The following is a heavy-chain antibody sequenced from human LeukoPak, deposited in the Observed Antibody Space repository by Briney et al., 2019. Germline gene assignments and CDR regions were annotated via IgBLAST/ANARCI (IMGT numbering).Heavy chain of an antibody. J-gene: IGHJ5*02. Sequence: ASVKVSCKASGYTFTGYYMHWVRQAPRQGLEWMGPINPNSGGTNYAQKFQGRVTMTRDTSISTAYMELSRLRSDDTAVYYCARTYGSGCYYGWFDPWGQGTLVTVSS. V-gene: IGHV1-2*06. CDR3: ARTYGSGCYYGWFDP. CDR1: GYTFTGYY. D-gene: IGHD3-10*01. CDR2: INPNSGGT.